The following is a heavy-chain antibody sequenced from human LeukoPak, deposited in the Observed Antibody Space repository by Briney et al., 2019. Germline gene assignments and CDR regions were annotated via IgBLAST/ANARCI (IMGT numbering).Heavy chain of an antibody. V-gene: IGHV3-23*01. Sequence: GGSLRLSCAASGFTFSSYAMSWVREAPGKGLEWVSGIFGSGTTYYTDSVKGRFTISRDNSKNTPYLQMSSLRAEDTAIYYCAKTLGIAATHPSNWGQGTLVTVSS. CDR2: IFGSGTT. CDR1: GFTFSSYA. CDR3: AKTLGIAATHPSN. D-gene: IGHD6-25*01. J-gene: IGHJ4*02.